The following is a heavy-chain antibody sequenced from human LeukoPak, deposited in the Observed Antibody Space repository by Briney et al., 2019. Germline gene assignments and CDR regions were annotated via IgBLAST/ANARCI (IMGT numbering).Heavy chain of an antibody. J-gene: IGHJ4*02. CDR1: GFTFSSYD. Sequence: GGSLRLSCAASGFTFSSYDMHWVRQAPGKGLAWVAVISYDGSNKYYADSVQGRFAISRDNSKNTVYLQMNSLRVEDTAVYYCARANTPFADYWGQGTLVTVSS. CDR3: ARANTPFADY. CDR2: ISYDGSNK. V-gene: IGHV3-30*09. D-gene: IGHD2-2*02.